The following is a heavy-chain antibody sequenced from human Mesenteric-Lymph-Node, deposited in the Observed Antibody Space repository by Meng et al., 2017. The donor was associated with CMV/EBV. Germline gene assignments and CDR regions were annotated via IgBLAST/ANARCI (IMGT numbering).Heavy chain of an antibody. CDR1: GFTFSDYT. V-gene: IGHV3-48*04. CDR2: ISSSSSTI. D-gene: IGHD1-26*01. J-gene: IGHJ3*02. CDR3: AKLRDAFDI. Sequence: GESLKISCAAAGFTFSDYTMNWVRQAPGKGLEWVSYISSSSSTIYYADSVEGRFTISRDNAKNSLYLQMNSLRAEDTAVYYCAKLRDAFDIWGQGTMVTVSS.